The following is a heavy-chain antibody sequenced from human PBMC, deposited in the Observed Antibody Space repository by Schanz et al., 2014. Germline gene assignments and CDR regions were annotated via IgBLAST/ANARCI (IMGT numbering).Heavy chain of an antibody. V-gene: IGHV3-15*01. CDR2: IKSKTDHDTT. CDR1: GFTVNTNY. D-gene: IGHD3-10*01. CDR3: TTVQYYYGSGSYICE. J-gene: IGHJ3*01. Sequence: EVQLVESGGGLIQPGGSLRLSCAVSGFTVNTNYMSWVRQAPGKGLEWVGRIKSKTDHDTTDYAAVVKGRFTISRDDSKNTLYLQMNSLKSEDTAVYYCTTVQYYYGSGSYICEWGQGTMVTVSS.